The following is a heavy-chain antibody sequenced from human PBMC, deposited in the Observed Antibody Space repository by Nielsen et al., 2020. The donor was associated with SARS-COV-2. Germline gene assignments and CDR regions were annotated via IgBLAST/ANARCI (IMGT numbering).Heavy chain of an antibody. CDR2: IGTSSSYI. V-gene: IGHV3-21*04. J-gene: IGHJ4*02. CDR1: GFTFSSSG. Sequence: GGSLRLSCAASGFTFSSSGMNWVRQAPGKGLEWVSSIGTSSSYIYYADSVKGRFTISRDNAKNSLYLQMNSLRAEDTAVYYCAKEPVLDTAMVKGAYFDYWGQGTLVTVSS. CDR3: AKEPVLDTAMVKGAYFDY. D-gene: IGHD5-18*01.